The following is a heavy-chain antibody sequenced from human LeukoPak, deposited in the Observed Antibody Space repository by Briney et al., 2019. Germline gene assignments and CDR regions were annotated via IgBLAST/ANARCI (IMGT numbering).Heavy chain of an antibody. V-gene: IGHV3-66*01. Sequence: GGSLRLSCAGSGFTVSSNYMSWVRQAPGKGLEWVSDIYTGGNTYYADSVKGRFTISRDNSKSTLYLQMNSLRAEDTAVYYCARGLIYSPNWFDPWGQGTLVTVSS. J-gene: IGHJ5*02. CDR1: GFTVSSNY. D-gene: IGHD4-11*01. CDR3: ARGLIYSPNWFDP. CDR2: IYTGGNT.